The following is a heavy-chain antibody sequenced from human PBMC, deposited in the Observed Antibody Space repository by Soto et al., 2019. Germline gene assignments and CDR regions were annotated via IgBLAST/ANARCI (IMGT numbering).Heavy chain of an antibody. CDR3: ARSLGYCTNGVCPMDV. V-gene: IGHV1-3*01. D-gene: IGHD2-8*01. Sequence: GASVKVSCKACGYTFTSYAMHWVRQAPGQRLEWMGWINAGNGNTKYPQKFQGRVTITRDTSASTAYMELSSLRSEDTAVYYCARSLGYCTNGVCPMDVWGQGITVTVSS. J-gene: IGHJ6*02. CDR1: GYTFTSYA. CDR2: INAGNGNT.